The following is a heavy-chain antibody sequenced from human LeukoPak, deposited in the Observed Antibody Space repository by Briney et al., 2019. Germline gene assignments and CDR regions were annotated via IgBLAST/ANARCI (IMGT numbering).Heavy chain of an antibody. CDR3: AGHFITMIVVVITDNWFDP. Sequence: PSETLSLTCTVSGGSISSSSYYWGWIRQPPGKGLEWIGSIYYSGSTYYNPSLKSRVTISVDTSKNQFSLKLSSVTAADTAVYYCAGHFITMIVVVITDNWFDPWGQGTLVTVSS. CDR2: IYYSGST. CDR1: GGSISSSSYY. J-gene: IGHJ5*02. V-gene: IGHV4-39*01. D-gene: IGHD3-22*01.